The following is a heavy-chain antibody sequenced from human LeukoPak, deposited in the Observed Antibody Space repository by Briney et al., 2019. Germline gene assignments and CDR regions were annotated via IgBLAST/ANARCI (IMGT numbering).Heavy chain of an antibody. D-gene: IGHD2-15*01. V-gene: IGHV1-69*13. Sequence: ASVKDSCKASGGTFSSYAISWVRQAPGQGLEWMGGIIPIFGTANYAQKFQGRVTITADESTSTAYMELSSLRSEDTAVYYCARTRRYCSGGSCYKNWFDPWGQGTLVTVSS. CDR1: GGTFSSYA. CDR2: IIPIFGTA. J-gene: IGHJ5*02. CDR3: ARTRRYCSGGSCYKNWFDP.